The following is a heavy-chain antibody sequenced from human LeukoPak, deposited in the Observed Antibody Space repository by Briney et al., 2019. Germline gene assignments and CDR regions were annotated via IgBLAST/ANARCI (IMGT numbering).Heavy chain of an antibody. Sequence: GRSLRLSCAASGFTFSSYGFHWVRQAPGKGLEWVAVIWYDGSNKYYADSVKGRFTISRDNSKNTLYPQMNSLRAEDTAVYYCARDSSRNCGGDCYSRYFQHWGQGTLVTVSS. D-gene: IGHD2-21*02. J-gene: IGHJ1*01. CDR3: ARDSSRNCGGDCYSRYFQH. CDR1: GFTFSSYG. CDR2: IWYDGSNK. V-gene: IGHV3-33*01.